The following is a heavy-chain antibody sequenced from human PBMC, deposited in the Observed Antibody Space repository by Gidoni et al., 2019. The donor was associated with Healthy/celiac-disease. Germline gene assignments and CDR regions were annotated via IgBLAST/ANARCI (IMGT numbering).Heavy chain of an antibody. CDR3: ARDPAGVITVFDY. Sequence: QLQLQESGPGLVKPSETLSITCTVSGGSISSYYWSWIRQPGGKGLEWIGRIYTSGSTNYNPSLKSRAIMSVDTSKNQFSLKLSSVTAADTAVYYCARDPAGVITVFDYWGQGTLVTVSS. V-gene: IGHV4-4*07. D-gene: IGHD3-22*01. J-gene: IGHJ4*02. CDR1: GGSISSYY. CDR2: IYTSGST.